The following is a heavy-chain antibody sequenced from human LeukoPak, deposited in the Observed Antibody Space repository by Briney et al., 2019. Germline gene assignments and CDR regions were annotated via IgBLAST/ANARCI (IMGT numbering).Heavy chain of an antibody. CDR2: ISGSGGST. V-gene: IGHV3-23*01. CDR1: GFTFSSYA. J-gene: IGHJ4*02. Sequence: GGSLRLSCAASGFTFSSYAMSWVRQAPGKGLEWVSAISGSGGSTYHADSVKGRFTISRDNSKNTLYLQMNSLRAEDTAVYYCAKRSSGGVYYFDCWGQGTLVTVSS. CDR3: AKRSSGGVYYFDC. D-gene: IGHD2-15*01.